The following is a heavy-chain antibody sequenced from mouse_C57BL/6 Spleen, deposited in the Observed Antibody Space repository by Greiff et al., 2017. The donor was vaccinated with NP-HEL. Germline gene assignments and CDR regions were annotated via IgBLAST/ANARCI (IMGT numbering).Heavy chain of an antibody. CDR3: AEGTAQAPFDY. CDR2: IYPGDGDT. Sequence: QVQLKESGPELVKPGASVKISCKASGYAFSSSWMNWVKQRPGKGLEWIGRIYPGDGDTNYNGKFKGKATLTADKSSSTAYMQLSSLTSEDSAVYFCAEGTAQAPFDYWGQGTTLTVSS. V-gene: IGHV1-82*01. CDR1: GYAFSSSW. J-gene: IGHJ2*01. D-gene: IGHD3-2*02.